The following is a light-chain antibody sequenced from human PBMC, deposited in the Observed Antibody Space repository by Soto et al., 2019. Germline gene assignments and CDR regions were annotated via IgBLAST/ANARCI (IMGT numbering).Light chain of an antibody. CDR3: QQRSNWPPSLT. Sequence: EIVLKQSPATLSLSPGERATLSCRASQSVSSYLAWYQQKPGQAPRLLIYDASNRATGIPVRFSGSGSGTDFTLTISGLEPEDFAVYYCQQRSNWPPSLTFGGGTKVEIK. V-gene: IGKV3-11*01. CDR1: QSVSSY. CDR2: DAS. J-gene: IGKJ4*01.